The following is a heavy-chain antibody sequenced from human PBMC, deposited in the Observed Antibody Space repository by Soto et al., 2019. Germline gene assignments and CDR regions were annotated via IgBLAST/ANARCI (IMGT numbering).Heavy chain of an antibody. Sequence: GASVKVSCKASGYTFTGFYIHWVRQAPGQGLEWMGWINPDGGGTNYAQKFQGRVTMTRDTSISTAYMDLSRLRSDDTAVYYCAIYCTTGCSRINSFDPWGQGTLVTVSS. CDR1: GYTFTGFY. CDR2: INPDGGGT. D-gene: IGHD2-8*01. J-gene: IGHJ5*02. V-gene: IGHV1-2*02. CDR3: AIYCTTGCSRINSFDP.